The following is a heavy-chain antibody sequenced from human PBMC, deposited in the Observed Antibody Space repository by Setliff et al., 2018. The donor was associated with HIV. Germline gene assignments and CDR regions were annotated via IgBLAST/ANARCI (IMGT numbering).Heavy chain of an antibody. D-gene: IGHD6-13*01. CDR2: IYYNGKI. CDR3: ATGVPSSNWYGLAFDI. J-gene: IGHJ3*02. Sequence: SETLSLTCTVSGVSLSSESYYWGWVRQPPGKGLEWVGSIYYNGKIFYNPSLRSRVTIFVDSSKSELSLRLKSVTAADTAVYYCATGVPSSNWYGLAFDIWGQGTMVTVSS. V-gene: IGHV4-39*01. CDR1: GVSLSSESYY.